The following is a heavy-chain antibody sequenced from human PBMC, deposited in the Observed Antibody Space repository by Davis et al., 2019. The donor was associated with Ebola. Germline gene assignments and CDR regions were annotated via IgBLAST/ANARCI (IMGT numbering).Heavy chain of an antibody. Sequence: PGGSLRLSCAASGFTFSSYSMNWVRQAPGKGLEWVSSISSSSSYIYYADSVKGRFTISRDNAKNSLYLQMNSLRAEDTAVYYCARDGMATIPPCDYWGQGTLVTVSS. V-gene: IGHV3-21*01. CDR3: ARDGMATIPPCDY. CDR2: ISSSSSYI. CDR1: GFTFSSYS. D-gene: IGHD5-24*01. J-gene: IGHJ4*02.